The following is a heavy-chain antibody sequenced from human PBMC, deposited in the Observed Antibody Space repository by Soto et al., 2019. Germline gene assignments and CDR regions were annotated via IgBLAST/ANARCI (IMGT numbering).Heavy chain of an antibody. Sequence: SETLSLTCIVSGDSVTSGSYYWTWLRQPPGKGLEWIGYISYTGRTKYNPSLQSLVTISVDTSKNDFSLNLSSVTAADTAVYFCAREWGLLPYYVMNVWGHGTAVTVSS. CDR3: AREWGLLPYYVMNV. V-gene: IGHV4-61*03. CDR1: GDSVTSGSYY. CDR2: ISYTGRT. D-gene: IGHD7-27*01. J-gene: IGHJ6*02.